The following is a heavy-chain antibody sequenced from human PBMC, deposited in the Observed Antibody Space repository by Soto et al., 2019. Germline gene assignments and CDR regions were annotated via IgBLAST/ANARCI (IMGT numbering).Heavy chain of an antibody. CDR1: GFTFSSYS. CDR3: ARDQPGYSYGYGLGY. Sequence: EVQLVESGGGLVKPGGSLRLSCAASGFTFSSYSMNWVRQAPGKGLEWVSSISSSSSYIYYADSVKGRFTISRDNAKNSLYLQMNSLRAEETAVYYCARDQPGYSYGYGLGYWGQGNLVTVSS. V-gene: IGHV3-21*01. CDR2: ISSSSSYI. D-gene: IGHD5-18*01. J-gene: IGHJ4*02.